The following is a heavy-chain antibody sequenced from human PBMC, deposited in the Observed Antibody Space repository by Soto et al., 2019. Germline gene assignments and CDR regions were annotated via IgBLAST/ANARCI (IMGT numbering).Heavy chain of an antibody. Sequence: SQTLSLTCDISGDSVSSDSTAWNWIRQSPSRGLEWLGRTYYKSKWFYNYAVSVRSRIAIKSDTSKNQFSLQLNSVTPEDTAVYYCARDQGGKHFYDSSSYYYYFDYWGQGTLVTVSS. V-gene: IGHV6-1*01. D-gene: IGHD3-22*01. CDR2: TYYKSKWFY. CDR3: ARDQGGKHFYDSSSYYYYFDY. CDR1: GDSVSSDSTA. J-gene: IGHJ4*02.